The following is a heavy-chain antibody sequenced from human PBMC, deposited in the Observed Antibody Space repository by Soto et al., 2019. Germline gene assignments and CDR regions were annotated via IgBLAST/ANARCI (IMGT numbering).Heavy chain of an antibody. J-gene: IGHJ3*02. CDR2: IYYSGST. Sequence: SETLSLTCTVSGGSISSGGYYWSWIRQHPGKGLEWIGYIYYSGSTYYNPSLKSRVTISVDTSKNQFSLKLSSVTAADTAVYYCAGALAFYCSGGSCYDAFDIWGQGTMVTVSS. CDR1: GGSISSGGYY. V-gene: IGHV4-31*03. CDR3: AGALAFYCSGGSCYDAFDI. D-gene: IGHD2-15*01.